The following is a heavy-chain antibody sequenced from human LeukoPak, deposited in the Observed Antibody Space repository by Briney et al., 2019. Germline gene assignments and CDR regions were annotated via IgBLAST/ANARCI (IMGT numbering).Heavy chain of an antibody. Sequence: SEALSLTCTVSGGSFSSHYWSWIRQPPGKGLEWIGYINHSGRTNYNTSLKSRVIISVDTSKNQFSLKVNSVTAADTAMYYCARQPDVAGITGMGWFDPWGQGTLVTVSS. J-gene: IGHJ5*02. CDR3: ARQPDVAGITGMGWFDP. CDR2: INHSGRT. CDR1: GGSFSSHY. D-gene: IGHD1-7*01. V-gene: IGHV4-59*11.